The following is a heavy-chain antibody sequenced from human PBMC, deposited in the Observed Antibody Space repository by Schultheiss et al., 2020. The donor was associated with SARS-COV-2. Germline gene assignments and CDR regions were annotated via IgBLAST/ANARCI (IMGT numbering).Heavy chain of an antibody. CDR2: IYYSGST. V-gene: IGHV4-34*01. CDR3: AKQNTGNPNG. CDR1: GGSFSGYY. D-gene: IGHD1-14*01. J-gene: IGHJ4*02. Sequence: SETLSLTCAVYGGSFSGYYWSWIRQPPGKGLEWIGYIYYSGSTNYNPSLKSRVTISVDTSKNQFSLKLSSVTAADTAVYYCAKQNTGNPNGWGQGTLVTVSS.